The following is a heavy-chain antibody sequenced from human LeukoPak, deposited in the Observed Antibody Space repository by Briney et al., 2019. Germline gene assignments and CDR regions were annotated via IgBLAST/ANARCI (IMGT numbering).Heavy chain of an antibody. CDR2: ISYDGSNK. V-gene: IGHV3-30-3*01. Sequence: GGSLRLSCAASGFTFSSYAMHWVRQAPGKGLEWVAVISYDGSNKYYADSMKGRFTISRDNSKNTLYLQMNSLRAEDTAVYYCARDGESSGYLTDFDYWGQGTLVTVSS. CDR3: ARDGESSGYLTDFDY. D-gene: IGHD3-22*01. CDR1: GFTFSSYA. J-gene: IGHJ4*02.